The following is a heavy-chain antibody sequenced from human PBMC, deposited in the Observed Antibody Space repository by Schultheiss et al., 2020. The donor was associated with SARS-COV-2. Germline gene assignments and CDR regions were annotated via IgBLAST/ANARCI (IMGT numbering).Heavy chain of an antibody. V-gene: IGHV3-21*04. Sequence: GGSLRLSCAASGFTVSSNYMSWVRQAPGKGLEWVSSLGSSGANTFYADSVKGRFTISRDNAKNSLYLQMNSLRAEDTAVYYCARASSGWYFDYWGQGTLVTVSS. J-gene: IGHJ4*02. D-gene: IGHD6-19*01. CDR2: LGSSGANT. CDR3: ARASSGWYFDY. CDR1: GFTVSSNY.